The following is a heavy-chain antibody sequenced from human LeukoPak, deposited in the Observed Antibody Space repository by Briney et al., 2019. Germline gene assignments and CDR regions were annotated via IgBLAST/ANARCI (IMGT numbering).Heavy chain of an antibody. Sequence: GGSLRLSCAASGFTFSSYAMSWVRQAPGKGLKWVSTINDNGAGTYYAAPVKGRFTISRDDSKNTLYLQMNGLNTEDTAVYYCTTNPDPDWGQGTLVTVSS. V-gene: IGHV3-23*01. CDR3: TTNPDPD. J-gene: IGHJ4*02. CDR2: INDNGAGT. D-gene: IGHD1-14*01. CDR1: GFTFSSYA.